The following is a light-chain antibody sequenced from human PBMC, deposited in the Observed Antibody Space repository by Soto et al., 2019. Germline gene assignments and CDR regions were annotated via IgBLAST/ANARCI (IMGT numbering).Light chain of an antibody. CDR1: QSISTW. CDR3: QQYSSLYT. V-gene: IGKV1-5*03. Sequence: DIQMTQSPSTLSASVGDRVTITCRASQSISTWLAWYQQKPGKAPKLLIYKASTLESGVPSKFSGSGSGTEFTHTISSLQPDDSATYYCQQYSSLYTFGQGTKLEIK. CDR2: KAS. J-gene: IGKJ2*01.